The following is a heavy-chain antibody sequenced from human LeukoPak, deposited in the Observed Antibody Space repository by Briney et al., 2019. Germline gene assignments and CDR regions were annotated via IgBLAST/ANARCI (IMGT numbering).Heavy chain of an antibody. V-gene: IGHV3-48*01. J-gene: IGHJ5*02. D-gene: IGHD3-9*01. Sequence: GGSLRLSCAASGFTFSSYSMNWVRQAPGKGLEWVSYISSSSSTIYYADSVKGRFTISRDNAKNSLYLQMNSLRAEDTAVYYCARALRYFDWLSTSPEYNWFDPLGQGTQVTVSS. CDR1: GFTFSSYS. CDR3: ARALRYFDWLSTSPEYNWFDP. CDR2: ISSSSSTI.